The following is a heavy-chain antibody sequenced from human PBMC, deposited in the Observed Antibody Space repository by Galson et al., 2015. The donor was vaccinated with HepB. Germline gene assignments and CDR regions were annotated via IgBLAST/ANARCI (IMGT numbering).Heavy chain of an antibody. CDR1: GDSVSANTAV. V-gene: IGHV6-1*01. Sequence: CAISGDSVSANTAVWNWIRQSPSRGLEWLGRTYYRSKWQKDYAVSMKSRITISTDTSRNQVSLQLNSMSPEDTAVYYCAYGVDVWGQGTTFTVSS. CDR2: TYYRSKWQK. J-gene: IGHJ6*02. CDR3: AYGVDV.